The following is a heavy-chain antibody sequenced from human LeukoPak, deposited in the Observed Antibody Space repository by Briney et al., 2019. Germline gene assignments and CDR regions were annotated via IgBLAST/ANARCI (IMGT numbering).Heavy chain of an antibody. CDR3: ARGDWGESDYYYYYMDV. V-gene: IGHV1-8*01. CDR1: GYTFTSYD. J-gene: IGHJ6*03. Sequence: GAAVKVSCKASGYTFTSYDFNWLRQAPGQGLEWMGWMNPNRGNTGYAQKFQGRVTMTRNSSKSTDSMELRSVSSEDTAVDYCARGDWGESDYYYYYMDVWGKGTTVTVYS. CDR2: MNPNRGNT. D-gene: IGHD3-16*01.